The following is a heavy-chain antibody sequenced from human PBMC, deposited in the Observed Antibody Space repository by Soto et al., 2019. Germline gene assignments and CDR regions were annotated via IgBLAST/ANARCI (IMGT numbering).Heavy chain of an antibody. CDR3: AKGGQVATTIYYYYGMDV. J-gene: IGHJ6*02. V-gene: IGHV3-23*01. CDR1: GFTFSSYA. CDR2: ISGSGGST. Sequence: GGSLRLSCAASGFTFSSYAISWVPQAPGKGLEWVSAISGSGGSTYYADSVKGRFTISRDNSKNTLYLQMNSLRAEDTAVYYCAKGGQVATTIYYYYGMDVWGQGTTVTVSS. D-gene: IGHD5-12*01.